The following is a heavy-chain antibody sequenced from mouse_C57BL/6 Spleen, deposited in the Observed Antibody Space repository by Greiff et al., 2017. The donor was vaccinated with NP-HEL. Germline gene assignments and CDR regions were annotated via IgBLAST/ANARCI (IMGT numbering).Heavy chain of an antibody. Sequence: EVKLMESGGGLVKPGGSLKLSCAASGFTFSDYGMHWVRQAPEKGLEWVAYISSGSSTIYYADTVKGRFTISRDNAKNTLFLQMTSRRSEDTAMYYCARRGKNYYGRDYAMDYWGQGTSVTVSS. D-gene: IGHD1-1*01. J-gene: IGHJ4*01. CDR1: GFTFSDYG. V-gene: IGHV5-17*01. CDR2: ISSGSSTI. CDR3: ARRGKNYYGRDYAMDY.